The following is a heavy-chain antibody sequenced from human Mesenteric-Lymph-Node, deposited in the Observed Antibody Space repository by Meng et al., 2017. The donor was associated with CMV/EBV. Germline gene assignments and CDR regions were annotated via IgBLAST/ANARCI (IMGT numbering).Heavy chain of an antibody. V-gene: IGHV1-69*02. CDR3: ESIGDYCSSTSCSSDY. D-gene: IGHD2-2*01. J-gene: IGHJ4*02. CDR1: GYTFTGYY. Sequence: SVKVSCKASGYTFTGYYMHWVRQAPGQGLEWMGRIIPILGIANYAQKFQGRVTITADKSTSTAYMELSSLRSEDTAVYYCESIGDYCSSTSCSSDYWGQGTLVTVSS. CDR2: IIPILGIA.